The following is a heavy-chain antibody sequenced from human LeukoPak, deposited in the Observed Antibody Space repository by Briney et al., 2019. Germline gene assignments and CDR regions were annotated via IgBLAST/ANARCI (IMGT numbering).Heavy chain of an antibody. V-gene: IGHV3-23*01. CDR3: AKDRRGSYYSSSFDY. CDR1: GVTLSSYA. J-gene: IGHJ4*02. CDR2: FIGSGGST. D-gene: IGHD1-26*01. Sequence: GGSLRLSRAASGVTLSSYAMSWVREAPGGGLGWGSAFIGSGGSTYYADSVKGRFTISRDNSKNTLYLQMNSLRAEDTAVYYCAKDRRGSYYSSSFDYWGQGTLVTVSS.